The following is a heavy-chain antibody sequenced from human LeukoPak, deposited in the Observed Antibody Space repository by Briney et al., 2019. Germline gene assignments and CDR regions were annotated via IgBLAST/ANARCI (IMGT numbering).Heavy chain of an antibody. D-gene: IGHD3-16*01. Sequence: SETLSLTCAVYGGSFSGHYWTWIRQPPGKGLEWIGEINHSGSTNYNPSLKSRVTISVDTSKNQFSLKVSSVTAADTAVYYCARVKDPGGYYYYYYMDIWGKGDTVTVSS. CDR3: ARVKDPGGYYYYYYMDI. CDR1: GGSFSGHY. V-gene: IGHV4-34*01. J-gene: IGHJ6*03. CDR2: INHSGST.